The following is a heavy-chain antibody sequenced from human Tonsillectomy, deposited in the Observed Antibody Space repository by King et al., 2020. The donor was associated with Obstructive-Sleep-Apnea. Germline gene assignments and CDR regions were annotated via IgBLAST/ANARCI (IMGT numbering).Heavy chain of an antibody. CDR3: AKGGGSWDP. J-gene: IGHJ5*02. D-gene: IGHD1-26*01. Sequence: VQLQQWGAGLLKPSETLSLTCAVYGGSLSGYFWSWIRQPPGKGLEWIGEINLGGSTNYNPSLKSRVTISVDTSRNHFSLKLSTVTAADTAVYYCAKGGGSWDPWGQGTLVTVSS. V-gene: IGHV4-34*01. CDR1: GGSLSGYF. CDR2: INLGGST.